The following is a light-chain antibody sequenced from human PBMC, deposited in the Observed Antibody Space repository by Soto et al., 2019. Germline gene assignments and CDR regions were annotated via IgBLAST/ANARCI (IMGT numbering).Light chain of an antibody. J-gene: IGLJ1*01. CDR1: SSNIGNNY. CDR2: ENN. CDR3: GTWDSSLSVHV. Sequence: QSVLTQPPSVSAAPGQKVTISCSGSSSNIGNNYVSWYQQLPGTAPKLLIYENNKRPSGIPDRFSGSKSGTSATLGITGLQTGDEADYYCGTWDSSLSVHVFGTGTQLTVL. V-gene: IGLV1-51*02.